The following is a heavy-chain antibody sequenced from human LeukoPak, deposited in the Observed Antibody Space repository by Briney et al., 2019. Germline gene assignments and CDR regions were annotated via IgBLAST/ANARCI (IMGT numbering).Heavy chain of an antibody. Sequence: SETLSLTCTVSGDSINSYHWSRIRQPAGKGLEWIGRIHMSGSTNYNPSLRSRVAISMDNSKNQFSLKLKSVTAADTAVYYCARDDSSRDDSGGYHYWGQGTLVTIPS. CDR3: ARDDSSRDDSGGYHY. J-gene: IGHJ4*02. CDR1: GDSINSYH. CDR2: IHMSGST. D-gene: IGHD3-22*01. V-gene: IGHV4-4*07.